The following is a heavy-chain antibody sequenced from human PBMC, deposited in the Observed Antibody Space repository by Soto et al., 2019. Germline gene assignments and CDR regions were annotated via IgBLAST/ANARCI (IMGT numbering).Heavy chain of an antibody. CDR1: GLSLNTYW. V-gene: IGHV5-51*01. J-gene: IGHJ4*02. CDR2: IFPCDSDT. Sequence: GESLKIACNASGLSLNTYWIGWVRQKPVEGLEWMGSIFPCDSDTRYSPSFQGQVIISADRSISTAYLQWRSLKASDTAIYYCARQIYDSETGPNFQYYFDSWGQGTPVTVSS. D-gene: IGHD5-12*01. CDR3: ARQIYDSETGPNFQYYFDS.